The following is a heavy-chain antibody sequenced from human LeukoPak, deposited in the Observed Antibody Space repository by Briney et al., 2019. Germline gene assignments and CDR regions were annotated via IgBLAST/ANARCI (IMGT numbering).Heavy chain of an antibody. CDR2: ISAYNGNT. CDR1: GYTFTSYG. Sequence: GASVKVSCKASGYTFTSYGISWVRQAPGQGLEWMGWISAYNGNTNYAQKLQGRVTMTTDTSTSTAYMELRSLRSDDTAVYYCARDRRPSHSGSYHGYWGQGTLVTVSS. J-gene: IGHJ4*02. D-gene: IGHD1-26*01. V-gene: IGHV1-18*01. CDR3: ARDRRPSHSGSYHGY.